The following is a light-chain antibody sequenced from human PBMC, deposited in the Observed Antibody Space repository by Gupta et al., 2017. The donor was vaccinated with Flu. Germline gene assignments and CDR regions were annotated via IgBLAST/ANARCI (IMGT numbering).Light chain of an antibody. J-gene: IGLJ2*01. CDR3: HSYDRSLNGVV. Sequence: QSVLTQPPSVSGAPGQRVTISCTGSSPNIGAHYDVHWYQQLPGTAPKLLNYSDNNRPSGVPDRFSGSKAGTSAYLAITGLQAEDEADYYCHSYDRSLNGVVFGGGTKLTVL. V-gene: IGLV1-40*01. CDR1: SPNIGAHYD. CDR2: SDN.